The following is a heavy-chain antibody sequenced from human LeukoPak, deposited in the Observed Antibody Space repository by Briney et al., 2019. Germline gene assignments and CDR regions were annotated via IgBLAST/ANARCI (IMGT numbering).Heavy chain of an antibody. CDR1: GYTFTGYY. CDR2: INPNSGGT. J-gene: IGHJ5*02. Sequence: ASVKVSCKASGYTFTGYYMHWVRQAPGQGLEWMGWINPNSGGTNYAQKFQGRVTMTRNTSISTAYMELSSLRSEDTAVYYCARVDAGGYYGPTWGQGTLVTVSS. CDR3: ARVDAGGYYGPT. D-gene: IGHD3-10*01. V-gene: IGHV1-2*02.